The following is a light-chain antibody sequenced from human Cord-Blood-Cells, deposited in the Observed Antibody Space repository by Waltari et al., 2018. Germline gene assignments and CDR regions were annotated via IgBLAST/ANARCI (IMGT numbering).Light chain of an antibody. Sequence: QSALTHPASLSGSPGQSTTISCTGTSSDAGCYNYISWYQQHPCKAPKLMIYDVSNRPSGVSTRFSDSKSGNTASLTISGLQAEDEADYYCSSYTSSSTLVFGGGTKLTVL. CDR1: SSDAGCYNY. J-gene: IGLJ3*02. CDR3: SSYTSSSTLV. CDR2: DVS. V-gene: IGLV2-14*01.